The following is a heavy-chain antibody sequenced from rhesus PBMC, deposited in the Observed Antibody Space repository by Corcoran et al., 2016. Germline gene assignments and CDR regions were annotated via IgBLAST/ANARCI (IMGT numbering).Heavy chain of an antibody. CDR3: ARGLAHLTGPRYEDDYGYYDTGDGP. CDR2: ISGSGGRT. V-gene: IGHV4-173*01. CDR1: GGSISSNY. Sequence: QLQLQESGPGLVKPSETLSLTCAVSGGSISSNYWSWIRQPPGKGLEWIGRISGSGGRTHYNPSLKSRVTISTDTSKNQFTWKLSSVTAADTAGYYCARGLAHLTGPRYEDDYGYYDTGDGPWGQGVLVTVSS. D-gene: IGHD3-9*01. J-gene: IGHJ4*01.